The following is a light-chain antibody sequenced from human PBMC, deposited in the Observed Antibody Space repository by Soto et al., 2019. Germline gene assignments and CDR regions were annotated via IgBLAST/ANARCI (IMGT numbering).Light chain of an antibody. Sequence: DIQMTQSPSSLSASVVDRVAITFRASQVISNYLAWYQQKPGKVPKLLIYAASTLQSGVPSRFSGSGSGTDFTLTISSLQPEDVENYYCQKYNSAPFTFGPGTKVDIK. CDR3: QKYNSAPFT. V-gene: IGKV1-27*01. CDR1: QVISNY. CDR2: AAS. J-gene: IGKJ3*01.